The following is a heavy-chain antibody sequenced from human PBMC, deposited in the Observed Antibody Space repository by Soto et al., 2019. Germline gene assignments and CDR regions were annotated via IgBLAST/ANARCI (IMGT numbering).Heavy chain of an antibody. CDR2: IIPIFGTA. Sequence: GASVKVSCKASGGTFSSYAISWVRQAPGQGLEWMGGIIPIFGTANYAQKFQGRVTITADESTSTAYMELSSLRSEDTAVYYCASSAAGTAYYYYGMDVWGQGTTVTVSS. J-gene: IGHJ6*02. D-gene: IGHD6-13*01. CDR3: ASSAAGTAYYYYGMDV. V-gene: IGHV1-69*13. CDR1: GGTFSSYA.